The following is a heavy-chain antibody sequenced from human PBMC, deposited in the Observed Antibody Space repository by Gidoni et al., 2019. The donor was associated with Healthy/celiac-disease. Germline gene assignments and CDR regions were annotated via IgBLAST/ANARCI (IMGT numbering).Heavy chain of an antibody. V-gene: IGHV3-9*01. CDR2: ISWNSGII. CDR1: GFTFDEYA. J-gene: IGHJ4*02. CDR3: AKSYYDSSGYYQPFDY. Sequence: EVHLVESGGGLVQPGRSLRLSCAASGFTFDEYAMHLVRQAPGKGLEWVSGISWNSGIIGYANSVKGRFTISRDNAKNSLYLQMNSLRAEDTALYYCAKSYYDSSGYYQPFDYWGQGTLVTVSS. D-gene: IGHD3-22*01.